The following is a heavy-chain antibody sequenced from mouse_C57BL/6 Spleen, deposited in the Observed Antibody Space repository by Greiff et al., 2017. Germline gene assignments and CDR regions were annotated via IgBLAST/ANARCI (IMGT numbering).Heavy chain of an antibody. V-gene: IGHV1-55*01. CDR2: IYPGSGST. D-gene: IGHD1-1*01. Sequence: QVQLQQPGAELVKPGASVKMSCKASGYTFTSYWITWVKQRPGQGLEWIGDIYPGSGSTNYNEKFKSKATLTVDTSSSTAYMQLSSLTSEDSAVYYCSRWKVTTVVADYWGQGTTLTVSS. CDR1: GYTFTSYW. CDR3: SRWKVTTVVADY. J-gene: IGHJ2*01.